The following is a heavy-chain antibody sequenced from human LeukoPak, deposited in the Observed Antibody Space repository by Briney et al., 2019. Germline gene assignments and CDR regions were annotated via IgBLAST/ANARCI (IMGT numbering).Heavy chain of an antibody. V-gene: IGHV4-59*01. D-gene: IGHD2-2*01. CDR2: IYYSGST. J-gene: IGHJ3*02. Sequence: SETLSLTCTVSGGSISSYYWSWIPQPPGKGLEWIGYIYYSGSTNYNPSLKSRVTISVDTSKNQFSLKLSSVTAADTAVYYCARGVSSVVPAAIRAFDIWGQGTMVTVSS. CDR3: ARGVSSVVPAAIRAFDI. CDR1: GGSISSYY.